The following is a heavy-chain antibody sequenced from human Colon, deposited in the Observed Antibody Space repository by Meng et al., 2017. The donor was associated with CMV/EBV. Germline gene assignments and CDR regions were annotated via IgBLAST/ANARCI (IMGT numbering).Heavy chain of an antibody. CDR3: ARDPVGWLDP. CDR1: GYPLSELS. CDR2: ISPLDGET. D-gene: IGHD1-26*01. V-gene: IGHV1-24*01. J-gene: IGHJ5*02. Sequence: ASVKVSCKVSGYPLSELSRHWVRQCPGKGLEWVAAISPLDGETLFAQNFQDRVAMSEDTSTKIAYMELRSLRPDDTAVYFCARDPVGWLDPWGQGTLVTVSS.